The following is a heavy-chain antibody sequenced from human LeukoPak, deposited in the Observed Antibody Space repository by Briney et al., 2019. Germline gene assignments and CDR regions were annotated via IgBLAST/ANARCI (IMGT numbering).Heavy chain of an antibody. CDR3: ARDGSLGYFDY. V-gene: IGHV4-31*03. CDR2: IYYSGST. CDR1: GGSISSGGYS. D-gene: IGHD3-16*01. J-gene: IGHJ4*02. Sequence: SETLSLTCTVSGGSISSGGYSWSWIRQHPGKGLEWIGYIYYSGSTYYNPSLESRVTISVDTSKNQFSLKLSSVTAADTAVYYCARDGSLGYFDYWGQGTLVTVSS.